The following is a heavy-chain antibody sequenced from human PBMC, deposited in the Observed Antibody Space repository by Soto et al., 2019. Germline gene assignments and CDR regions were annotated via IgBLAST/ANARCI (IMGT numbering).Heavy chain of an antibody. CDR3: ARDLGACSGGSCYYFDY. V-gene: IGHV3-21*01. J-gene: IGHJ4*02. CDR2: ISSSSSYI. D-gene: IGHD2-15*01. CDR1: GFTFSCYS. Sequence: EVQLVESGGGLVKPGGSLRLSCAASGFTFSCYSMNWVRQAPGKGLEWVSSISSSSSYIYYADSVKGRFTISRDNAKNSLYLQMNSLRAEDTAVYYCARDLGACSGGSCYYFDYWGQGTLVTVSS.